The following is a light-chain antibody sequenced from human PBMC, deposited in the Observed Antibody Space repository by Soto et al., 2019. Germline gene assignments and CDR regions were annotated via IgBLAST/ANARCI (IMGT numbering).Light chain of an antibody. J-gene: IGLJ2*01. CDR3: CSYAGSYTLI. Sequence: QSVLTQPRSVSGSPGQSVTISCTGTSSNIGSYNFVSWYQQHPGKAPKFMIYDVSRRPSGVPDRFSGSRSGNTASLTISGLQAEDEADYYCCSYAGSYTLIFGGGTKLT. V-gene: IGLV2-11*01. CDR1: SSNIGSYNF. CDR2: DVS.